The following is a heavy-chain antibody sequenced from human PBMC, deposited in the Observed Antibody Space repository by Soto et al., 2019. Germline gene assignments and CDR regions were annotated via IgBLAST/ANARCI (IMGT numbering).Heavy chain of an antibody. CDR1: GGTFSSYA. CDR2: IIPIFGTA. D-gene: IGHD3-9*01. V-gene: IGHV1-69*13. J-gene: IGHJ6*02. CDR3: ARGGRPYDILTGVYYYYYGMDV. Sequence: SVKVSCKASGGTFSSYAISWVRQAPGQGLEWMGGIIPIFGTANYAQKFQGRVTITADESTSTAYMELSSLRSEDTAVYYCARGGRPYDILTGVYYYYYGMDVWGQGTTVTVSS.